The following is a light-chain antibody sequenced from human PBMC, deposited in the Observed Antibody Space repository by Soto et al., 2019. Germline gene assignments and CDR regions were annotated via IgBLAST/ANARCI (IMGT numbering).Light chain of an antibody. J-gene: IGKJ2*01. Sequence: AIRMTQSPSSLSASIGDRVTITCRASHVVSNYLAWYQQKPGKAPKALIYAASCLQSGVPSRFSGSGSGTDFSLTISFLQSEDFATYYCQHYYSYPYTFGQGTTLQ. CDR2: AAS. CDR3: QHYYSYPYT. V-gene: IGKV1-8*01. CDR1: HVVSNY.